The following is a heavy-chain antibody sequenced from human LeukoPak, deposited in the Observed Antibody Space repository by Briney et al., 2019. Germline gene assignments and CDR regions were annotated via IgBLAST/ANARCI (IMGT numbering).Heavy chain of an antibody. Sequence: GGSLRLSCAASGFTFSSYGMHWVRQAPGKGLEWVAVISYDGSNKYYADSVKGRFTISRDNSENTLYLQMNSLRAEDTAVYYCAKDSERYFDWPYYFDYWGQGTLVTVSS. D-gene: IGHD3-9*01. J-gene: IGHJ4*02. CDR1: GFTFSSYG. V-gene: IGHV3-30*18. CDR3: AKDSERYFDWPYYFDY. CDR2: ISYDGSNK.